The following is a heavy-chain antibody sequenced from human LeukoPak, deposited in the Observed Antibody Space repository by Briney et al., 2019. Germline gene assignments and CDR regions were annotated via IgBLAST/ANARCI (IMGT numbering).Heavy chain of an antibody. Sequence: GGSLRLSCAASGFTFSSYGMHWVRQAPGKGLEWVAFIRYDGSNKYYADSVKGRFTISRDNSKNTLYLQMNSLRAEDTAVYYCAKKGPTGDGSYYYYYYMDVWGKGTTVTVSS. CDR1: GFTFSSYG. CDR3: AKKGPTGDGSYYYYYYMDV. V-gene: IGHV3-30*02. CDR2: IRYDGSNK. J-gene: IGHJ6*03. D-gene: IGHD7-27*01.